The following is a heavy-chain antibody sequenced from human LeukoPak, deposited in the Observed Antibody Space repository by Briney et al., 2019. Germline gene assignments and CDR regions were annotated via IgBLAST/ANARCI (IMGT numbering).Heavy chain of an antibody. V-gene: IGHV3-66*01. Sequence: PGGSLRLSCAASGFTVSSNYMSWVRQAPGKGLEWVSVIYSGGSTYYADSVKGRFTISRDNSKNTLYLQMNSLRAEDTAVYYCARVLVTMVRGVIYYYYGMDVWGQGTTVTVSS. D-gene: IGHD3-10*01. CDR2: IYSGGST. CDR1: GFTVSSNY. CDR3: ARVLVTMVRGVIYYYYGMDV. J-gene: IGHJ6*02.